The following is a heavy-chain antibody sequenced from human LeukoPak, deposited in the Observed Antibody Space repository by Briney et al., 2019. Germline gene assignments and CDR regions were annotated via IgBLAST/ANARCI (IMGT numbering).Heavy chain of an antibody. Sequence: SETLSLTCNVSGDSFSSNYCWDWIRQPPGKGLEWIATIWYSGGTYYNPSLKSRVIISIDTSKTQFSLRLTSVTATDTAVYYCARRYCSGGVCYVFDSWGQGTLVTVSS. V-gene: IGHV4-39*01. J-gene: IGHJ4*02. CDR2: IWYSGGT. CDR1: GDSFSSNYC. D-gene: IGHD2-15*01. CDR3: ARRYCSGGVCYVFDS.